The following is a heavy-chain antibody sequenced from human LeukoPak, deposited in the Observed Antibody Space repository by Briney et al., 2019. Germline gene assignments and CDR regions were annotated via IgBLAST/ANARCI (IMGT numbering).Heavy chain of an antibody. CDR3: ARDRCGYSSTCPFDY. D-gene: IGHD6-13*01. CDR1: GFTFSSYP. V-gene: IGHV3-30-3*01. CDR2: ISYDGSNK. Sequence: GRSLRLSCAASGFTFSSYPMHWVRQAPGKGLEWLAFISYDGSNKYNADSVKGRFTISRDNSKNTLYLQMNSLRVEDTAVYYCARDRCGYSSTCPFDYWGQGTLVTASS. J-gene: IGHJ4*02.